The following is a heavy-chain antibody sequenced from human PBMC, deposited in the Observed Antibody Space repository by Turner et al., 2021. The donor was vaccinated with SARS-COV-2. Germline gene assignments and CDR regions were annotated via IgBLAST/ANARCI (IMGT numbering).Heavy chain of an antibody. D-gene: IGHD3-22*01. CDR1: GFSFHDYG. CDR3: ARDSNVMTSYGDL. J-gene: IGHJ4*02. CDR2: IWPDGNNK. Sequence: QVLLEQSGGGVVQPGGSLRLSCVASGFSFHDYGMHWVRQTPDKGLEWVAAIWPDGNNKYYVESVRGRFSISRDNSKNTIDLQMNSLRVDDTAVYYCARDSNVMTSYGDLWGQGTLVTVSS. V-gene: IGHV3-33*01.